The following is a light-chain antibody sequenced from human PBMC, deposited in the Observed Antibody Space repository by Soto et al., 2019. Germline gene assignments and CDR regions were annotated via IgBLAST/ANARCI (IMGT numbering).Light chain of an antibody. J-gene: IGLJ1*01. CDR3: NSHTSSGFRV. CDR2: EVS. Sequence: QSVLTQPASVSGSPGQSITISCTGTSSDVGGYNHVSWYQHHPGKAPKLIIYEVSDRPSGVSNRFSGSKSGYTAFLTISGLQAEDEADYYCNSHTSSGFRVFGTGTKLTVL. V-gene: IGLV2-14*01. CDR1: SSDVGGYNH.